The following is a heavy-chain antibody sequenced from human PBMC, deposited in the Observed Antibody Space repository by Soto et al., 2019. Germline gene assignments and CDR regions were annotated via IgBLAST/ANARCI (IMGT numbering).Heavy chain of an antibody. CDR1: GFTFSSYS. Sequence: GGSLRLSCAASGFTFSSYSMNWVRQAPGKGLEWVSYISSSSSTIYYADSVKGRFTISRDNAKNSLYLQMNSLRAEDTAVYYSARDCDYYDSSGLNPFDYGAKQTLDTVSS. CDR2: ISSSSSTI. V-gene: IGHV3-48*01. CDR3: ARDCDYYDSSGLNPFDY. D-gene: IGHD3-22*01. J-gene: IGHJ4*02.